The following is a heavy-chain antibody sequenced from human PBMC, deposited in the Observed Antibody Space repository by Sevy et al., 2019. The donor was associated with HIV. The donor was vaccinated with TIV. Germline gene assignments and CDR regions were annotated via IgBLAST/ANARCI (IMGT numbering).Heavy chain of an antibody. Sequence: GGSLRLSCAASGFAFYEYSMSWIRQAPGKGLEWVATLSFGCGKINYADSVKGRFTISRDNSKNSFYLQMDNLRVVDTALYYCAREGCSRPHDYWGQGTRVTVSS. J-gene: IGHJ4*02. D-gene: IGHD2-8*01. CDR1: GFAFYEYS. CDR3: AREGCSRPHDY. V-gene: IGHV3-23*01. CDR2: LSFGCGKI.